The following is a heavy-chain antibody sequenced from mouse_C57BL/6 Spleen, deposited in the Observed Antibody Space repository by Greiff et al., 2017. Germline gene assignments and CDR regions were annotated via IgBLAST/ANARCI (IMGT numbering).Heavy chain of an antibody. J-gene: IGHJ2*01. Sequence: VKVVESGAELVRPGASVKLSCKASGYTFTDYYINWVKQRPGQGLEWIARIYPESGNTYYNEKFKGKATLTAEKSSSTAYMQLSSLTSEDSAVYFCARKDYLDYWGQGTTLTVSS. CDR3: ARKDYLDY. V-gene: IGHV1-76*01. CDR2: IYPESGNT. CDR1: GYTFTDYY.